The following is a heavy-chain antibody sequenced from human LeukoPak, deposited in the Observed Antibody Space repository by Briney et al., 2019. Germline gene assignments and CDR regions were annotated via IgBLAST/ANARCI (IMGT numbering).Heavy chain of an antibody. CDR3: ASLSSHYFDY. V-gene: IGHV4-59*08. CDR1: SGSISSYY. CDR2: IYYSGST. Sequence: SVTLSLTCTVSSGSISSYYWSWIRQPPGKGLEWIGYIYYSGSTNYNPSLKSRVTISVDTSKNQFSLKLSSVTAADTAVYYCASLSSHYFDYWGQGTLVTVSS. D-gene: IGHD3-16*02. J-gene: IGHJ4*02.